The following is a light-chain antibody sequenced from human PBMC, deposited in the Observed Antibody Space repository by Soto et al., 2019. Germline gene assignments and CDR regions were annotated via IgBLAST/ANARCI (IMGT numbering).Light chain of an antibody. V-gene: IGKV3-11*01. J-gene: IGKJ4*01. CDR3: QHRSNWPLT. CDR1: QSVSSY. CDR2: DAS. Sequence: EIVLTQSPATLSLSPGERATLSCRASQSVSSYLAWYQQKPGQAPRLLIYDASNRATGIPARFSGSGSGTDFALTISILEPEDFAVYYCQHRSNWPLTFGGGNKVEIK.